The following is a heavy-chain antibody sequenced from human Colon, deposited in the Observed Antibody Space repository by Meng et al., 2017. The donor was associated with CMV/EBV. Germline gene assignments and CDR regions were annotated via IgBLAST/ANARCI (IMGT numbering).Heavy chain of an antibody. CDR1: GGSLSVGDFY. Sequence: TGDGGSLSVGDFYWNCIRQHPGKGLEWIGYIYYSGTTYYPPSLKSRAIISLAKSKNHFSLNLSSVTAAATAVYFCARDSGYDAPFDYWGQGTLVTVSS. CDR3: ARDSGYDAPFDY. J-gene: IGHJ4*02. V-gene: IGHV4-31*02. CDR2: IYYSGTT. D-gene: IGHD5-12*01.